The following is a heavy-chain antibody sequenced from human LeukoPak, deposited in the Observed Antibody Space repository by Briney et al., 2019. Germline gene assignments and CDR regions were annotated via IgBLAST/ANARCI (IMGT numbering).Heavy chain of an antibody. Sequence: SETLSLTCTVSGGSISSYYWSWIRQPPGKGLEWIGYIYYSGSTNYNPSLKSRVTISVDTSKNQFSLELSSVTAADTAVYYCARFLHDSSSWYGAFDYWGQGTLVTVSS. V-gene: IGHV4-59*08. CDR2: IYYSGST. CDR3: ARFLHDSSSWYGAFDY. D-gene: IGHD6-13*01. CDR1: GGSISSYY. J-gene: IGHJ4*02.